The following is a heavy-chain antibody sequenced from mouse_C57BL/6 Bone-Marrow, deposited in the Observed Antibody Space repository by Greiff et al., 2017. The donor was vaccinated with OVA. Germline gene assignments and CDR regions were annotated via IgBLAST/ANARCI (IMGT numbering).Heavy chain of an antibody. J-gene: IGHJ3*01. CDR1: GYNFTSYW. Sequence: QVQLQQSGAELVRPGTSVKLSCKASGYNFTSYWMHWVKQRPGQGLEWIGVIDPSDSYTNYNQKFKGKATLTVDTSSSTAYMQLSSLTSEDSAVYYCARWRFAYWGQGTLVTVSA. CDR3: ARWRFAY. CDR2: IDPSDSYT. V-gene: IGHV1-59*01.